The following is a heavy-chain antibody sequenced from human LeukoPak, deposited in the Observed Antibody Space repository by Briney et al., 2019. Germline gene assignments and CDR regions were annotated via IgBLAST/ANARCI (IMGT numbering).Heavy chain of an antibody. CDR2: IYPGDSDT. CDR1: GYSFTNYW. J-gene: IGHJ4*02. Sequence: GESLKISCKGSGYSFTNYWIGWVRQMPGKGLEWMGLIYPGDSDTRYSPSFQGQVTISADKSISTTYLQWSSLKASDTAMYYCARRVYYGSGSYYTLYYFDYWGQGTLVTVSS. D-gene: IGHD3-10*01. CDR3: ARRVYYGSGSYYTLYYFDY. V-gene: IGHV5-51*01.